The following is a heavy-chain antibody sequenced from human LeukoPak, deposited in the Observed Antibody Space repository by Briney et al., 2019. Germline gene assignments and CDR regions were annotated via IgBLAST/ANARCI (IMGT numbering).Heavy chain of an antibody. V-gene: IGHV3-74*01. Sequence: SGGSLRLSCAASGFTFSNYWMHWVRQAPGKGLVWVSRINSDGSSTSYADSVKGRFTISRDNSKNTLYLQMNSLRAEDTALYYCAKERDSSYQNWGQGTLVTVSS. J-gene: IGHJ4*02. D-gene: IGHD3-22*01. CDR3: AKERDSSYQN. CDR2: INSDGSST. CDR1: GFTFSNYW.